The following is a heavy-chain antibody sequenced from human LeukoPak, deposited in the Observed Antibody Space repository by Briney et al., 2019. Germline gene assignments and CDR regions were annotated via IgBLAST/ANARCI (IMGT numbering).Heavy chain of an antibody. D-gene: IGHD6-13*01. V-gene: IGHV1-18*01. J-gene: IGHJ6*02. CDR2: ISAYNGNT. CDR3: AREIAAAGTDYYYYYGMDV. CDR1: GYTFTSYG. Sequence: ASVKVSCKASGYTFTSYGISCVRQAPGQGLEWMGWISAYNGNTNYAQKLQGRVTMTTDTSTSTAYMELRSLRSDDTAVYYCAREIAAAGTDYYYYYGMDVWGQGTTVTVSS.